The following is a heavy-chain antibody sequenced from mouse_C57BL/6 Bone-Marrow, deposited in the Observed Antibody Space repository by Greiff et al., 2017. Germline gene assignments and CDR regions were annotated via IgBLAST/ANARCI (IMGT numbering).Heavy chain of an antibody. Sequence: QVTLKESGPGILQPSQTLSLTCSFSGFSLSTFGMGVGWIRQPSGKGLEWLAHIWWDDDKYYNPALKSRLTISKDTSKNQVFLKIANVDTADTATYYCARYYYGSSHYYAMDYWGKGTSVTVSS. J-gene: IGHJ4*01. CDR2: IWWDDDK. CDR3: ARYYYGSSHYYAMDY. V-gene: IGHV8-8*01. D-gene: IGHD1-1*01. CDR1: GFSLSTFGMG.